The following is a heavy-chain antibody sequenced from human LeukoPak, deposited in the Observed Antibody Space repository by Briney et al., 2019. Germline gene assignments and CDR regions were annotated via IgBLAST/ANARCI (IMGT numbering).Heavy chain of an antibody. V-gene: IGHV3-7*01. CDR2: INQDGSEK. J-gene: IGHJ4*02. CDR1: RFTFSSHW. CDR3: ARDGAAAGIYFDQ. Sequence: PGGSLRLSCAASRFTFSSHWMSWVRQAPGKGLEWVANINQDGSEKYYVDSVKGRFTISRDNAKNSLYLQMNSLRAEDTAVYYCARDGAAAGIYFDQWGQGTLVTVSS. D-gene: IGHD6-13*01.